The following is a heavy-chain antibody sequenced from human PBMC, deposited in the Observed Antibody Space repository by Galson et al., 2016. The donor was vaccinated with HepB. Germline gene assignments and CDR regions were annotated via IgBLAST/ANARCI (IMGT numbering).Heavy chain of an antibody. CDR3: TRLRLPIAAAGHFDH. CDR1: GVIVSDTY. J-gene: IGHJ4*02. D-gene: IGHD6-13*01. V-gene: IGHV3-53*01. Sequence: SLRLSCAASGVIVSDTYMSWVRQSPGKGLEWVAVLYGGGATYYPDSVKGRFSISRDDSKNTLFLRMNNLSPADTALYYCTRLRLPIAAAGHFDHWGQGTLVTVSS. CDR2: LYGGGAT.